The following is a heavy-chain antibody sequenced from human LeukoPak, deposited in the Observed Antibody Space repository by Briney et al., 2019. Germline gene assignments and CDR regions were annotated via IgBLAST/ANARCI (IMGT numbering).Heavy chain of an antibody. D-gene: IGHD6-13*01. J-gene: IGHJ4*02. CDR1: GFTFSSYS. V-gene: IGHV3-20*04. CDR3: ATELIAADSH. Sequence: GGSLRLSCAASGFTFSSYSMSWVRQAPGKGLEWVSGINWNGGSTGYADSVKGRFTISRDNAKNSLYLQMNSLRAEDTALYYCATELIAADSHWGQGTLVTVSS. CDR2: INWNGGST.